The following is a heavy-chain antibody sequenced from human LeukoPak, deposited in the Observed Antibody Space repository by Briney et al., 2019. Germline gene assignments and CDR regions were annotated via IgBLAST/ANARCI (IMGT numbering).Heavy chain of an antibody. D-gene: IGHD2/OR15-2a*01. Sequence: GGSLRLSCAASGFTFRSYAMHWVRQAPGKGLEWVALISYDGSNKYYADSVKGRFTISRDNSKNTLFLQMNSLRADDTAVYYCARPFLAGGYYMGVWGKGTTVSVSS. J-gene: IGHJ6*03. CDR3: ARPFLAGGYYMGV. V-gene: IGHV3-30*04. CDR1: GFTFRSYA. CDR2: ISYDGSNK.